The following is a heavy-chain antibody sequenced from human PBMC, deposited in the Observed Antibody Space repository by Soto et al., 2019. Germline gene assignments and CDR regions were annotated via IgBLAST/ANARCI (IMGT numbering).Heavy chain of an antibody. D-gene: IGHD3-3*01. Sequence: QITLKESGPTLVKPTQTLTLTCNFSGFSLTTSGLGVAWIRQPPGKAPEWLALIYWVDDASHGPSLKERLSNIKDTATHQVILTLTHVDRADTAIYFWSHVISGVLLNWGQGTQVTVSS. CDR3: SHVISGVLLN. V-gene: IGHV2-5*05. CDR2: IYWVDDA. J-gene: IGHJ1*01. CDR1: GFSLTTSGLG.